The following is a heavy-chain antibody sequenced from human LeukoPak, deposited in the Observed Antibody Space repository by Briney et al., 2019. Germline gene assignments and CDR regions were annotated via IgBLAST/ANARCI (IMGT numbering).Heavy chain of an antibody. V-gene: IGHV3-53*01. CDR2: IYSGGST. J-gene: IGHJ4*02. CDR1: GFTVTGNY. CDR3: ARGAIFVGGVGAQDY. D-gene: IGHD1-26*01. Sequence: GGSLRLSCAASGFTVTGNYMSWVRQAPGKGLEWVSVIYSGGSTFYAASVKGRFTISRDNSKNTLFLQMHSLRAEDTAVYYCARGAIFVGGVGAQDYWGQGTLVTVSS.